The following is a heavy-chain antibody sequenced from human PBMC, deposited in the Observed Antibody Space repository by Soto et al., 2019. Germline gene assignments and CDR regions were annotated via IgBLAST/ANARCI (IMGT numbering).Heavy chain of an antibody. V-gene: IGHV4-61*03. CDR3: AIKPYSYVYGVMTVTDS. CDR2: IYYSGST. Sequence: QVQLQESGPGLVKASETLSLTCTVSGGSVSSSSYYWTWIRQPPGKGLEWIGFIYYSGSTSYNPSLKGRVTISVDTAKNHFSLKMSSVTAADTAVYYCAIKPYSYVYGVMTVTDSWGQGTLVTVSS. J-gene: IGHJ4*02. D-gene: IGHD5-18*01. CDR1: GGSVSSSSYY.